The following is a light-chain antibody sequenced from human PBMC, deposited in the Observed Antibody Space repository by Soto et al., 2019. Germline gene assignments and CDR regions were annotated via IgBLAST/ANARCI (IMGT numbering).Light chain of an antibody. J-gene: IGKJ1*01. V-gene: IGKV3-20*01. Sequence: EIVLTQSPGTLSLSPGEGATLSCRASQSVDRSYLAWYQQKPGQAPRLLIFGANTRATGIPDRFSGSGSGTDFTLTISSLQAEDVAIYYCQQYYSNPWTFGQGTKVEIK. CDR1: QSVDRSY. CDR2: GAN. CDR3: QQYYSNPWT.